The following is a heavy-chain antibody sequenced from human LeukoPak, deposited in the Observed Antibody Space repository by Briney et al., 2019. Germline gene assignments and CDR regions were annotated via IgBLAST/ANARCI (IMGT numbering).Heavy chain of an antibody. CDR1: GFTFSNAW. D-gene: IGHD6-13*01. CDR2: IKSKTDGGTT. CDR3: TTEPKGAAAGHY. J-gene: IGHJ4*02. V-gene: IGHV3-15*01. Sequence: GGALRLSCAASGFTFSNAWMSWVRQAPGKGLEWVGRIKSKTDGGTTDYAAPVKGRFTISRDDSKNTLYLQMNSLKTEDTAVYYCTTEPKGAAAGHYWGQGTLVTVSS.